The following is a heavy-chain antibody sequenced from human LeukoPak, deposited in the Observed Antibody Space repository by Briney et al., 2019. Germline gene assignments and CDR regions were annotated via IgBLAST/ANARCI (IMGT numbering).Heavy chain of an antibody. V-gene: IGHV3-21*01. CDR2: ISSSYNYT. D-gene: IGHD2-21*02. Sequence: GGSLRLSCAASGFTISTYSMNWVRQAPGKGLEWVSSISSSYNYTYYAESLKGRLTISRDNAKNALYLQMSSLRAEDTAVYYCARADGGDIDYWGQGTLVTVSS. CDR3: ARADGGDIDY. J-gene: IGHJ4*02. CDR1: GFTISTYS.